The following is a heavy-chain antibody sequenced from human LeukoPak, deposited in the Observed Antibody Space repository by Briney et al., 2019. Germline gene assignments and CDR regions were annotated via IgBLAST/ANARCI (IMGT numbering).Heavy chain of an antibody. D-gene: IGHD5-12*01. J-gene: IGHJ4*02. V-gene: IGHV1-69*04. CDR2: IVPVLEIK. Sequence: SVKVSCKASGGTFTSSAFSWVRQAPGQGLEWMGRIVPVLEIKNYAQNFQDRVTITADKSTSTAYLELRSLTSADTAVYYCASYRGGSGYSFDYWGQGTLVTVSS. CDR3: ASYRGGSGYSFDY. CDR1: GGTFTSSA.